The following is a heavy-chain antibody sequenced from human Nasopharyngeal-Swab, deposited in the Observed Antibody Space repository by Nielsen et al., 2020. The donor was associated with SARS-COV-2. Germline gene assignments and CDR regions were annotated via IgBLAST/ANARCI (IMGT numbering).Heavy chain of an antibody. Sequence: GSLRLSCAASGFTFSSYSMSWLRQPPGKVLEWIADIHHSGNTNFNPSLKSRVTILLDKSKSQFSLRLTSVTAADTAVYYCARQYSSGWYMANWFDPWGQGTLVTVSS. CDR2: IHHSGNT. J-gene: IGHJ5*02. CDR1: GFTFSSYS. D-gene: IGHD6-19*01. V-gene: IGHV4-4*02. CDR3: ARQYSSGWYMANWFDP.